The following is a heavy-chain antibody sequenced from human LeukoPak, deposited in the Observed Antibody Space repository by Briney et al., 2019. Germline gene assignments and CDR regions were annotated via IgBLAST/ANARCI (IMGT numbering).Heavy chain of an antibody. J-gene: IGHJ4*02. V-gene: IGHV3-43*02. CDR1: EFNFGDYV. CDR2: ISGDGGST. Sequence: GGSLRLSCAASEFNFGDYVMNWVRQAPGKGLEWVSLISGDGGSTYYADSVKGRFTISRDNSKNSLYLQMNSLRTEDTALYYCAKELTYYYDSSGYYNYFDYWGQGTLVTVSS. CDR3: AKELTYYYDSSGYYNYFDY. D-gene: IGHD3-22*01.